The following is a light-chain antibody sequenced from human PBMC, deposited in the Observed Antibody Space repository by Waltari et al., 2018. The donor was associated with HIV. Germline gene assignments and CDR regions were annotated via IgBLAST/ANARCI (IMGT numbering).Light chain of an antibody. J-gene: IGLJ1*01. CDR3: SSYTSSSTRV. Sequence: QSALTQPASVSGSPGQSITISCTGTSSDVGDYNYVSWYQQHPGKAPKLIIYDFSNRPSGVSNRVSGSKSGNTASLTISGLQTEDEADYYCSSYTSSSTRVFGTGTKVTVL. CDR2: DFS. CDR1: SSDVGDYNY. V-gene: IGLV2-14*01.